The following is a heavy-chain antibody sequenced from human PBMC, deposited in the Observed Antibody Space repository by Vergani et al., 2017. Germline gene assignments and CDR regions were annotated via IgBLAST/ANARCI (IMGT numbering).Heavy chain of an antibody. Sequence: EVQLVESGGGLIQPGGSLRLSCAASGFTVSSNYMSWVRQAPGKGLEWVSVIYSGGSTYYADSVKGRFTISRDNSKNTLYLQMNSLRAEDTAVYYCAKTYCSSTSCYRSAFDIWGQGTMVTVSS. CDR1: GFTVSSNY. J-gene: IGHJ3*02. CDR3: AKTYCSSTSCYRSAFDI. CDR2: IYSGGST. V-gene: IGHV3-53*01. D-gene: IGHD2-2*01.